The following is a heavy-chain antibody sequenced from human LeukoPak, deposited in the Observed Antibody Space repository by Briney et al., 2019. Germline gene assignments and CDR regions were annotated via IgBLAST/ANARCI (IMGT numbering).Heavy chain of an antibody. CDR3: ARAVDNSIDL. Sequence: VEPSETLSLTCDVSDGSITSYYWGWARQPPGKGLEYIGTVHYGGTTYFNPSLRGRLTMSVDTSKNQVSLKLNSVTAADTALYYCARAVDNSIDLWGQGFLVTVSS. J-gene: IGHJ5*02. V-gene: IGHV4-59*04. D-gene: IGHD2/OR15-2a*01. CDR1: DGSITSYY. CDR2: VHYGGTT.